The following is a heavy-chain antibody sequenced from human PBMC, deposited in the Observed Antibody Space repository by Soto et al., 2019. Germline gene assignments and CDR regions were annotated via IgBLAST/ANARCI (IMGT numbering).Heavy chain of an antibody. CDR1: GFTFSSYA. D-gene: IGHD3-3*01. J-gene: IGHJ6*02. CDR2: ISGSGGST. Sequence: GGSLRLSCAASGFTFSSYAMSWVRQAPGKGLEWVSAISGSGGSTYYADSVKGRFTISRDNSKNTLYLQMNSLRAEDTAVYYCAKKFATIFGVVIIRRYFFGMDVWGQGATVNVSS. CDR3: AKKFATIFGVVIIRRYFFGMDV. V-gene: IGHV3-23*01.